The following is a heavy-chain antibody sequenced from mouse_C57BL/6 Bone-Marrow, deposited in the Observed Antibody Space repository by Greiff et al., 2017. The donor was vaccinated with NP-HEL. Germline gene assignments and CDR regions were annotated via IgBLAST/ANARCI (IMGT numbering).Heavy chain of an antibody. D-gene: IGHD1-1*01. CDR3: ARRKGYYGPYFDY. V-gene: IGHV1-81*01. Sequence: QVQLQQSGAELARPGASVKLSCKASGYTFTSYGISWVKQRTGQGLEWIGEIYPRSGNTYYNEKFKGKATLTADKASSTAYMELRSLTSEDSAVYFCARRKGYYGPYFDYWGQGTTLTVSS. CDR1: GYTFTSYG. CDR2: IYPRSGNT. J-gene: IGHJ2*01.